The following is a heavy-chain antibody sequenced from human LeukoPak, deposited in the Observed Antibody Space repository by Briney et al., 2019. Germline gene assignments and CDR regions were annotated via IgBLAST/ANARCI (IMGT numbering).Heavy chain of an antibody. CDR1: GGSISSSSYF. V-gene: IGHV4-39*07. D-gene: IGHD6-13*01. CDR2: IYYSGST. CDR3: ARDRDDSRETAYYFDY. J-gene: IGHJ4*02. Sequence: SETLSLTCTVSGGSISSSSYFWGWIRQPPGKGLEWIGSIYYSGSTYYNPSLKSRVTISVDTSKNQFSLKLSSVTAVDTAVYYCARDRDDSRETAYYFDYWGQGTLVTVSS.